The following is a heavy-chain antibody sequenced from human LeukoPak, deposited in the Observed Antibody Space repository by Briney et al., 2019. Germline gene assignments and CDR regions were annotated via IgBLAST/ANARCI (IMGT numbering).Heavy chain of an antibody. Sequence: GGSLILSCAASGITFSDYTMSWIRQAPGKGLEWISYIGSSGRTIYYADSVKGRFTISRDNAKNSLYLQMNSLRAEDTAVYFCATMHYYALDVWGQGTTVTVSS. V-gene: IGHV3-11*01. J-gene: IGHJ6*02. CDR3: ATMHYYALDV. CDR2: IGSSGRTI. CDR1: GITFSDYT.